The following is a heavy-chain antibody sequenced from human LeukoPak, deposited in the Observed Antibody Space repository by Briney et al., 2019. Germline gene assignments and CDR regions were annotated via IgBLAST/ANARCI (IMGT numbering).Heavy chain of an antibody. CDR2: MNPNSGNT. J-gene: IGHJ4*02. V-gene: IGHV1-8*01. CDR1: GYTFTSYD. CDR3: ARESSGWSAVDY. Sequence: ASVKVSCKASGYTFTSYDINWVRQATGQGLEWMRWMNPNSGNTGYAQKFQGRVTMTRNTSISTAYMELSSLRSEDTAVYYCARESSGWSAVDYWGQGTLVTVSS. D-gene: IGHD6-19*01.